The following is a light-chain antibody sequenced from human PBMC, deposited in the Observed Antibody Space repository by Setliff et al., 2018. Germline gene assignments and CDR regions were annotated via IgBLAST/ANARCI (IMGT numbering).Light chain of an antibody. CDR1: SSDVGGYNY. CDR3: SSYAGSYTYV. Sequence: QSVLAQPPSASGSPGQSVTISCTGTSSDVGGYNYVSWYQQHPGKAPKLMIYDVSNRPSGVSNRFSGSKSANTASLTVSGLQAEDEADYYCSSYAGSYTYVFGTGTKV. J-gene: IGLJ1*01. CDR2: DVS. V-gene: IGLV2-8*01.